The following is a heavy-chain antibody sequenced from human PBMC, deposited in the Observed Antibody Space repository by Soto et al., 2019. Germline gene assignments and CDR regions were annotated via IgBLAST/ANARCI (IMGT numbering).Heavy chain of an antibody. J-gene: IGHJ4*02. Sequence: GGSLRLSCAASGFTFSSYAMSWVRQAPGKGLEWVSAISGSGGSTYYADSVKGRFTISRDNSKNTLYLQMNSLRAEDTAVYYCAKAGGNYRYTPNDYWGQGTLVTVSS. D-gene: IGHD3-16*02. CDR3: AKAGGNYRYTPNDY. CDR2: ISGSGGST. V-gene: IGHV3-23*01. CDR1: GFTFSSYA.